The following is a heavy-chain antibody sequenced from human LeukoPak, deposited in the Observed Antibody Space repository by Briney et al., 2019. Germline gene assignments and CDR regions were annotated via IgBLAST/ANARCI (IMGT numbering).Heavy chain of an antibody. CDR3: ARAVTSTEGY. J-gene: IGHJ4*02. Sequence: PGGSLRLSCAASGFVFSSYWMTWVRQAPGKGLEWVASINEGGNGKYYVDSVKGRFTISRDNAQKSLYLEMHSLRAEDTAVYYCARAVTSTEGYWGQGTLVTVSS. CDR2: INEGGNGK. V-gene: IGHV3-7*03. CDR1: GFVFSSYW. D-gene: IGHD4-17*01.